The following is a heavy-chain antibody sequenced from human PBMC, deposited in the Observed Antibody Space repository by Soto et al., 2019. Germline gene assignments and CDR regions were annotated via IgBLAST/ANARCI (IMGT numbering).Heavy chain of an antibody. V-gene: IGHV1-2*02. J-gene: IGHJ6*02. CDR1: GYSFTGHY. D-gene: IGHD3-10*01. Sequence: GASVKVSCKASGYSFTGHYMHWVRQVSGKRLEYLRWLKSDNGGAYYAPKFQGRVTFTRDTSTTTAYMELSGLRSDDTAVYFCARDLCPLGSGSPCPTYGLDVWGQGTTVTVSS. CDR2: LKSDNGGA. CDR3: ARDLCPLGSGSPCPTYGLDV.